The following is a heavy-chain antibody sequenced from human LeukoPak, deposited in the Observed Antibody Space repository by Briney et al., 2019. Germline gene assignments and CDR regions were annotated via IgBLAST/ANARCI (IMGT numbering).Heavy chain of an antibody. CDR3: ARRKFYSAYDPFDY. Sequence: PGGSLRLSCSASGFTFNNYWMSWLRQTPGKGPEWVANIDQGGSAKYYVDSVKGRFTISRDNAKNSLYLQMNSLRAEDTAVYYCARRKFYSAYDPFDYWGQGTLVTVSS. J-gene: IGHJ4*02. V-gene: IGHV3-7*01. D-gene: IGHD5-12*01. CDR1: GFTFNNYW. CDR2: IDQGGSAK.